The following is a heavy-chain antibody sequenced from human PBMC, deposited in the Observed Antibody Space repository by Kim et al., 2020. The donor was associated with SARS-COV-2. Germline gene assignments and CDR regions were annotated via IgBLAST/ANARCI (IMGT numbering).Heavy chain of an antibody. J-gene: IGHJ4*02. V-gene: IGHV4-39*07. CDR2: IYYSGSN. CDR3: ARASGRVVITSYYFDY. Sequence: SETLSLTCTVSGVSISSSSYYWGWIRQPPGKGLEWIGSIYYSGSNYYNPSLKSRVTISVDTSKNQFSLKLSSVTAADTAVYYCARASGRVVITSYYFDYWVQGPLVTVSS. D-gene: IGHD3-22*01. CDR1: GVSISSSSYY.